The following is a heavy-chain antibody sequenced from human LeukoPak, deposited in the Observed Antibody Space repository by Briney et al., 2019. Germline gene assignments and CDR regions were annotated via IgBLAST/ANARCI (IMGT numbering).Heavy chain of an antibody. CDR3: ARAQTTSRHCSSTSCFGFDP. CDR1: GFTFSSYA. CDR2: ISYDGSNR. J-gene: IGHJ5*02. V-gene: IGHV3-30-3*01. D-gene: IGHD2-2*01. Sequence: GGSLRLSCAASGFTFSSYAMHWVRQAPGKGLEWVAVISYDGSNRYYADSVKGRFTISRDNSKNTLYLQMNSLRAEDTAVYYCARAQTTSRHCSSTSCFGFDPWGQGTLVTVSS.